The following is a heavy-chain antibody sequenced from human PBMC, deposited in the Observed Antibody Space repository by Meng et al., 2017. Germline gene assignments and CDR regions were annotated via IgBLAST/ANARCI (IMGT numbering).Heavy chain of an antibody. V-gene: IGHV1-2*02. CDR3: AGDRAQDPLGSYGMDV. Sequence: ASVKVSCKASGYTFTGYYMHWVRQAPGQGLEWMGWINPNSGGTNYAQKFQGRVTMTRDTSISTAYMELSRLRSDDTAVYYCAGDRAQDPLGSYGMDVWGQGTTVTVSS. CDR2: INPNSGGT. J-gene: IGHJ6*02. D-gene: IGHD3-16*01. CDR1: GYTFTGYY.